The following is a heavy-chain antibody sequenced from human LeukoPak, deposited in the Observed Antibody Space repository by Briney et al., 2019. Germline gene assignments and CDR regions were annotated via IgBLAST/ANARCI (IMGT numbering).Heavy chain of an antibody. V-gene: IGHV4-59*08. CDR3: ARGLTRRDFWSGYMDEEMDV. J-gene: IGHJ6*04. CDR1: DDFIRRES. Sequence: SETLSLTCTVSDDFIRRESWTWIRQPPGKGLEYIGYISYSGTTDYKPSLESRVTISRGPSKNQFSLSLTSVTAADTAVYYCARGLTRRDFWSGYMDEEMDVWGKGTTVTVSS. D-gene: IGHD3-3*01. CDR2: ISYSGTT.